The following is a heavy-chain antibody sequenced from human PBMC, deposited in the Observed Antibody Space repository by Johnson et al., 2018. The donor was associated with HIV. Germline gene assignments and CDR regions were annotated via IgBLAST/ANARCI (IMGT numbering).Heavy chain of an antibody. CDR1: GFTFSSYG. CDR2: IWYDGSIK. CDR3: SRPNNWGSSADAFDI. J-gene: IGHJ3*02. D-gene: IGHD7-27*01. V-gene: IGHV3-33*01. Sequence: VQLLESGGCVVQPGRSLRLSCVVSGFTFSSYGLHWVRQAPGKGLEWVAVIWYDGSIKYYANSVKGRFTISRDNSKNTLYLKMNSLRAEDTAVYYCSRPNNWGSSADAFDIWGQGTMVTVSS.